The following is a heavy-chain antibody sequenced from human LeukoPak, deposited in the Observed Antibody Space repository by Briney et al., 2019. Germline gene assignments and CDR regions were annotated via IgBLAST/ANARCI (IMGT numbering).Heavy chain of an antibody. Sequence: GGSLRLSCAASGFTFSSYGMHWVRQAPGKGLEWVAVIWYDGSNKYYADSVKGRFTISRDNSKNTLYLQMNSLRAEDTAVYYCAKDASSGWYATFDYWGKGTLVTVSS. CDR2: IWYDGSNK. CDR1: GFTFSSYG. CDR3: AKDASSGWYATFDY. D-gene: IGHD6-19*01. J-gene: IGHJ4*02. V-gene: IGHV3-33*06.